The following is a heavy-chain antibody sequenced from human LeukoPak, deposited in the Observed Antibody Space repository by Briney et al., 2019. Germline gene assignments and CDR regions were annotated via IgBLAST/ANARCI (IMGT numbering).Heavy chain of an antibody. CDR2: ISSSSTI. D-gene: IGHD3-16*01. Sequence: PGGSLRLSCAASGFTFSSYGMHWVRQAPGKGLEWVSYISSSSTIYYADSVKGRFTISRDNAKNSLYLQMNSLRAEDTAVYYCARDFGGLDPWGQGTLVTVSS. CDR3: ARDFGGLDP. J-gene: IGHJ5*02. V-gene: IGHV3-48*01. CDR1: GFTFSSYG.